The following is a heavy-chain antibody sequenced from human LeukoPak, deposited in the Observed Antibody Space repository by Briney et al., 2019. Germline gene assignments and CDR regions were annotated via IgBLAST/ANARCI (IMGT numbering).Heavy chain of an antibody. CDR1: GFTFSSYG. Sequence: TGRSLRLSCAASGFTFSSYGMHWVRQAPGKGLEWVAVISYDGSNKYYADSVKGRFTISRDNSENTLYLQMNSLRAEDTAVYYCAKDKSGYYDFWSGYPIPPYYYYGMDVWGQGTTVTVSS. CDR2: ISYDGSNK. CDR3: AKDKSGYYDFWSGYPIPPYYYYGMDV. V-gene: IGHV3-30*18. J-gene: IGHJ6*02. D-gene: IGHD3-3*01.